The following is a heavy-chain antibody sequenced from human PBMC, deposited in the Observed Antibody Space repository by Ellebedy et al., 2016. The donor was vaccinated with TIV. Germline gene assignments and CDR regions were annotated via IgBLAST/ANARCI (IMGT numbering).Heavy chain of an antibody. J-gene: IGHJ6*02. CDR2: IFYSGDT. CDR1: GGSISKFS. CDR3: ARFDYDVEGYYGLDV. D-gene: IGHD3-16*01. Sequence: SETLSLXCTVSGGSISKFSWTWIRQSPGQGLEWIGYIFYSGDTNYNPSLKSRVSMSVDTSKSQLSLTLTSVTAADTGVYYCARFDYDVEGYYGLDVWGQGTTVTVSS. V-gene: IGHV4-59*01.